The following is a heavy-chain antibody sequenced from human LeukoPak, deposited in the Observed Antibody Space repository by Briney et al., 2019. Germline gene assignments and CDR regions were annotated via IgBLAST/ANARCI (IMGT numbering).Heavy chain of an antibody. V-gene: IGHV3-21*01. CDR1: GFTFSNYG. CDR2: ISSSSSYI. Sequence: GGSLRLSCAASGFTFSNYGMHWVRQAPGKGLEWVTSISSSSSYIYYADSVKGRFTISRDNAKNSLYLQMNSLRAEDTAVYYCARGLRIAAALDYWGQGTLVTVSS. J-gene: IGHJ4*02. CDR3: ARGLRIAAALDY. D-gene: IGHD6-13*01.